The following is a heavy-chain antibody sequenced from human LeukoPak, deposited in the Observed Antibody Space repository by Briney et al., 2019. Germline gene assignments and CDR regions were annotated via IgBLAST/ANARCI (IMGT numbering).Heavy chain of an antibody. V-gene: IGHV4-39*01. J-gene: IGHJ4*02. CDR2: IYYSGST. CDR3: ARDYDFWSGYSAYFDY. Sequence: SETLSLTCTVSGGSIGSSSYYWGWIRQPPGKGLEWIGSIYYSGSTYYNPSLKSRVTISVDTSKNQFSLKLSSVTAADTAVYYCARDYDFWSGYSAYFDYWGQGTLVTVSS. D-gene: IGHD3-3*01. CDR1: GGSIGSSSYY.